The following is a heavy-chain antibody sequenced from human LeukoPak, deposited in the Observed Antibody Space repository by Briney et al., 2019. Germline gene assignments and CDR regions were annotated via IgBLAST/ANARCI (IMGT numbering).Heavy chain of an antibody. CDR2: IIPIFGTA. Sequence: GASVKVSCKASGYTFTSYGISWVRQAPGQGLEWMGGIIPIFGTANYAQKFQGRVTITADESTSTAYMELSSLRSEDTAVYYCAGTGYYYDSSGYYSPWGQGTLVTVSS. D-gene: IGHD3-22*01. J-gene: IGHJ5*02. V-gene: IGHV1-69*13. CDR1: GYTFTSYG. CDR3: AGTGYYYDSSGYYSP.